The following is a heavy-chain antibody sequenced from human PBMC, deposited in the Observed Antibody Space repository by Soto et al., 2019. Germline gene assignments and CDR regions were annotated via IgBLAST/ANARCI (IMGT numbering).Heavy chain of an antibody. CDR3: ARTVVAHRGNYYYGMDV. D-gene: IGHD2-21*01. Sequence: SVKVSCKASGGTFSSYAISWVRQAPGQGLEWMGGIIPIFGTANYAQKFQGRVTITADESTSTAYMELSSLRSEDTAVYYCARTVVAHRGNYYYGMDVWGQGTTVTVSS. CDR1: GGTFSSYA. J-gene: IGHJ6*02. V-gene: IGHV1-69*13. CDR2: IIPIFGTA.